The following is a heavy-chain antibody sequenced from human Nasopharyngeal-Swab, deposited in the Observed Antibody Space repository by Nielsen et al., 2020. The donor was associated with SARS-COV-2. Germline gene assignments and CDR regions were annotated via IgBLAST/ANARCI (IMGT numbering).Heavy chain of an antibody. V-gene: IGHV3-7*01. CDR3: ARVADYGDKSRFQPVPY. D-gene: IGHD4-17*01. CDR1: GFTFSSYW. Sequence: GESLKISCAASGFTFSSYWMTWVRQPPGKGLEWVANINQDGSEKYYVDSVKGRLTISRDNADKSLYLEMNTLRAEDTAVYFCARVADYGDKSRFQPVPYWGRGTLVTVSS. CDR2: INQDGSEK. J-gene: IGHJ4*02.